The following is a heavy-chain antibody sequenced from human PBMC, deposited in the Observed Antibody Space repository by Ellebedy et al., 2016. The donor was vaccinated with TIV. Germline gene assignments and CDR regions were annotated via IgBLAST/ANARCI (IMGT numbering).Heavy chain of an antibody. J-gene: IGHJ4*02. Sequence: GESLKTSCAASGFPFSSYWMSWVRQAPGKGLEWVANIKQDGSEKYYVDSVKGRFTISRDNAKNSLYLQMNSLRAEDTAVYYCARDQYYYIDYWGQGTLVTVSS. D-gene: IGHD2-15*01. V-gene: IGHV3-7*01. CDR3: ARDQYYYIDY. CDR2: IKQDGSEK. CDR1: GFPFSSYW.